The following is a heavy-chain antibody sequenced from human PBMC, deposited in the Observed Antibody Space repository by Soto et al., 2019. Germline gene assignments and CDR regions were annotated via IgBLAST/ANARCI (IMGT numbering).Heavy chain of an antibody. Sequence: GSLRLSCAASGFTFSSYGMHWVRQAPGKGLEWVAVISYDGSNKYYADSVKGRFTISRDNSKNTLYLQMNSLRAEDTAVYYCAKDFGSGSYLSAFDIWGQGTMVTVSS. D-gene: IGHD1-26*01. J-gene: IGHJ3*02. CDR1: GFTFSSYG. CDR3: AKDFGSGSYLSAFDI. V-gene: IGHV3-30*18. CDR2: ISYDGSNK.